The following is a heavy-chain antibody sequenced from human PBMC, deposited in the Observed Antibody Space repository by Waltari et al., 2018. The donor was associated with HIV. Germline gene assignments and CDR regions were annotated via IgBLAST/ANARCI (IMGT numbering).Heavy chain of an antibody. J-gene: IGHJ6*02. CDR2: A. D-gene: IGHD3-16*02. Sequence: ANYAQKFQGRVTITADESTSTAYMELSSLRSEDTAVYYCATGRIWGTYRTNYYYGMDVWGQGTTVTVSS. V-gene: IGHV1-69*01. CDR3: ATGRIWGTYRTNYYYGMDV.